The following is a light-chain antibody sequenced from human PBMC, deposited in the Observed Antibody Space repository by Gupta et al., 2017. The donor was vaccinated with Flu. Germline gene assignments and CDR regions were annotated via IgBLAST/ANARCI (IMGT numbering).Light chain of an antibody. J-gene: IGKJ4*01. CDR1: QNISNY. V-gene: IGKV3-11*01. CDR2: DAS. Sequence: EFVLTQSPPALSLSPGERATSPCRASQNISNYLAWYQQKTGQAPRLLIYDASTRATGIPARFSGSGSGTKFTIPIISLQPEEDAAYYCHQQGNCQLTFGRGTKLEIK. CDR3: HQQGNCQLT.